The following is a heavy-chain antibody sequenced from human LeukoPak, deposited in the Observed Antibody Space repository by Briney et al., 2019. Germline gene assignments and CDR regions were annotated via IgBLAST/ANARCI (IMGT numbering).Heavy chain of an antibody. CDR2: IYISGST. J-gene: IGHJ4*02. CDR1: GGSFSGYY. V-gene: IGHV4-59*10. Sequence: SETLSLTCAVYGGSFSGYYWSWIRQPAGKGLEWIGRIYISGSTNYNPSLKSRVTTSVDTSKDQFSLKLSSVTAADTAVYYCARHGPYYYDSSGYYYFDYWGQGTLVTVSS. D-gene: IGHD3-22*01. CDR3: ARHGPYYYDSSGYYYFDY.